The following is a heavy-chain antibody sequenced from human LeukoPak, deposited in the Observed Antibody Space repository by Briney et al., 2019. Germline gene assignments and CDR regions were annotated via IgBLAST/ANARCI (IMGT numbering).Heavy chain of an antibody. D-gene: IGHD4-17*01. J-gene: IGHJ4*02. CDR1: GYTFTSYG. CDR2: ISAYNGNT. Sequence: ASVKVSCKASGYTFTSYGISWVRQAPGQGLEWMGWISAYNGNTNYAQKLQGRVTMTTDTSTSTAYMELSSLRSEDTAVYYCARFHYGDYGGDYWGQGTLVTVSS. V-gene: IGHV1-18*01. CDR3: ARFHYGDYGGDY.